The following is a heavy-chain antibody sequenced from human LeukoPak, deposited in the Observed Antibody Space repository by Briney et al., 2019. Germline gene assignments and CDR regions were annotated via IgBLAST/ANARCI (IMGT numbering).Heavy chain of an antibody. V-gene: IGHV3-48*04. CDR3: ARMWGSSWSYFDY. CDR2: ISSGSTTI. Sequence: PGGSLRLSCAASGFTFSSYSMNWFRQAPGKGLEWVSYISSGSTTIYYADSVKGRFTISRDNAKNSLYLQMNSLRAEDTAVYFCARMWGSSWSYFDYWGQGTLVTVSS. J-gene: IGHJ4*02. CDR1: GFTFSSYS. D-gene: IGHD6-13*01.